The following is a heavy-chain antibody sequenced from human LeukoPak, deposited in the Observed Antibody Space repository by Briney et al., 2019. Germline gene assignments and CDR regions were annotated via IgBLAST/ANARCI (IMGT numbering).Heavy chain of an antibody. CDR2: IYYSGST. Sequence: PSETLSLTCTVSGGSISSGGYYWSWIRQHPGKGLEWNGYIYYSGSTYYNPSLKSRVTISVDTSKNQFSLKLSSVTAADTAVYYCARDLVVVPARFGMDVWSQGTTVTVSS. V-gene: IGHV4-31*03. CDR1: GGSISSGGYY. CDR3: ARDLVVVPARFGMDV. D-gene: IGHD2-2*01. J-gene: IGHJ6*02.